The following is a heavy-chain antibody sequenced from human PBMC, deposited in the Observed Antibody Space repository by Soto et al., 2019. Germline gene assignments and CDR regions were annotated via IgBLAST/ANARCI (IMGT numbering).Heavy chain of an antibody. J-gene: IGHJ6*02. CDR1: GFTFTSYG. D-gene: IGHD3-10*01. CDR3: AGGGVRGVITRTRDYYGMDV. CDR2: ISGSGGST. V-gene: IGHV3-23*01. Sequence: GSLRLSCSASGFTFTSYGMSWVRQAPGKGLEWVSGISGSGGSTFYADCVKGRFTISRENSKSTLYLQMNSLRAEDTAVYYCAGGGVRGVITRTRDYYGMDVWGQGTTVTVSS.